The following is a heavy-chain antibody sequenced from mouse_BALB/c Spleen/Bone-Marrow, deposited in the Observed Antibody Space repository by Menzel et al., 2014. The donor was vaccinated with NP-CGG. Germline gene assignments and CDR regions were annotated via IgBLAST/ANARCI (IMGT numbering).Heavy chain of an antibody. V-gene: IGHV1S81*02. CDR1: GYTFTSYW. J-gene: IGHJ2*01. CDR3: ALYYYGSLDY. Sequence: VQLQQSGAELVKPGASVKLSCKASGYTFTSYWMHWVEQRPGQGLEWIGEINPSNGRTNYNEKFKSKATLTVDKSSSTAYMQLSSLTSEDSAVYYCALYYYGSLDYWGQGTTLTVSS. CDR2: INPSNGRT. D-gene: IGHD1-1*01.